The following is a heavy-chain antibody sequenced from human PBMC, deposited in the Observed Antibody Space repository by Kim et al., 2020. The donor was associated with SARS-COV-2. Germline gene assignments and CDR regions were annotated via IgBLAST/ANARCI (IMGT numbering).Heavy chain of an antibody. J-gene: IGHJ5*02. D-gene: IGHD3-9*01. CDR2: ISPDDI. Sequence: GGSLRLSCVASGFALSSYSMTWVRQAPGKGLEWLSYISPDDIYYADSVKGRFTISRDNAKTALYLQMNSLRDGDTAAYFCARDFDWDLDLWGQGTLVTVSS. CDR3: ARDFDWDLDL. V-gene: IGHV3-21*05. CDR1: GFALSSYS.